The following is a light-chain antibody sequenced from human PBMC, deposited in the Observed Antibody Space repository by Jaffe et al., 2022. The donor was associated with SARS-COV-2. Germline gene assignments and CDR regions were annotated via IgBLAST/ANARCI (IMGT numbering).Light chain of an antibody. CDR1: QGVRTN. Sequence: AIRMTQSPSSFSASTGDRVTITCRASQGVRTNLAWYQQKPGKAPKLLIYGASTLQSGVPSRFSGSGSGTDFTLTISYLQSEDFATYYCQQYYIYPLAFGGGTKVEIK. J-gene: IGKJ4*01. V-gene: IGKV1-8*01. CDR3: QQYYIYPLA. CDR2: GAS.